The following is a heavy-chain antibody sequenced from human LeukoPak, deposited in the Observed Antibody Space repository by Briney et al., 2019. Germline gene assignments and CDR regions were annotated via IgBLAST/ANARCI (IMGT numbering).Heavy chain of an antibody. V-gene: IGHV1-46*01. Sequence: GASVKVSCKTSGFTFTTYYTHWLRQAPGQGLEWMGIINPSGGDTSYAQKFQGRVTMTRDTSTTTVSMELTSLTSDDTAVYYCARDHCSGGSCYSCCFDWWGQGTLVTVSS. CDR1: GFTFTTYY. CDR3: ARDHCSGGSCYSCCFDW. CDR2: INPSGGDT. J-gene: IGHJ4*02. D-gene: IGHD2-15*01.